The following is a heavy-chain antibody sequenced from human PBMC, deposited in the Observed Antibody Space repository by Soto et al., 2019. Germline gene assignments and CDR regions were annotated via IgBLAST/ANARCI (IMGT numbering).Heavy chain of an antibody. CDR1: GGSISSGDYY. CDR2: IYYSGST. V-gene: IGHV4-30-4*01. J-gene: IGHJ4*02. D-gene: IGHD2-15*01. CDR3: TGVRSAGSRPIDY. Sequence: PSETLSLTCTVTGGSISSGDYYWSWIRQPPGKGLEWIGYIYYSGSTYYNPSLKSRVTISADTSKNQFSLKLISVTAADTAVYYCTGVRSAGSRPIDYWGQGTLVTVSS.